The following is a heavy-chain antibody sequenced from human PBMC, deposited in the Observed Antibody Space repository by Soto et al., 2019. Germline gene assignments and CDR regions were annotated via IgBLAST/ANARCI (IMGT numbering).Heavy chain of an antibody. CDR1: GYSFTSYR. Sequence: GEALKISWKGSGYSFTSYRISWVRQMPGKGLEWMGRIDPSDSYTNYSPSFQGHVTISADKSISTAYLQWSSLKASDTAMYYCARSPYSSGWYYYGMDVWGQGTTVTVSS. V-gene: IGHV5-10-1*01. CDR2: IDPSDSYT. D-gene: IGHD6-19*01. CDR3: ARSPYSSGWYYYGMDV. J-gene: IGHJ6*02.